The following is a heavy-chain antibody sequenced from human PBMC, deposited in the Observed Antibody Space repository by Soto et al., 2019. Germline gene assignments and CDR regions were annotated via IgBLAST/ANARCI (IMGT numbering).Heavy chain of an antibody. CDR3: ARAPLVGKYSGYYYYYGMDV. D-gene: IGHD6-6*01. CDR2: ISSSSSYI. J-gene: IGHJ6*02. CDR1: GFTFSTYA. V-gene: IGHV3-21*01. Sequence: PGGSLRLSCAASGFTFSTYAMSWVRQAPGKGLERVSSISSSSSYIYYADSVKGRFTISRDNAKNSLYLQMNSLRAEDTAVYYCARAPLVGKYSGYYYYYGMDVWGQGTTVTVSS.